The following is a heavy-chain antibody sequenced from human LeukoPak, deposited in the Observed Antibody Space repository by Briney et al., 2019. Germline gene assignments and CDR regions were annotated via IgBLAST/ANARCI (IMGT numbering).Heavy chain of an antibody. D-gene: IGHD3-16*01. Sequence: SETLSLTCTVSGGSISSDRFYWTWVRRPAGKGLEWIGRIKSSNTNYNPALKSRVSISLDTSTNQFSLKLSSLTAADTAVYYCARVPDWTYVPDYWGQGTLVTVSS. CDR1: GGSISSDRFY. V-gene: IGHV4-61*02. J-gene: IGHJ4*02. CDR2: IKSSNT. CDR3: ARVPDWTYVPDY.